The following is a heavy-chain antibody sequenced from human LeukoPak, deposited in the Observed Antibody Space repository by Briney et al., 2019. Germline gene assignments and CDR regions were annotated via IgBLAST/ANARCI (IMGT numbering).Heavy chain of an antibody. CDR3: AKDLPYTSGWALEY. Sequence: PGGSLRLSCAASGFTFNDYVMHWVRQAPGKGLEWVGRIKSRIDGGTTDFVAPVRGRFTISRDDSKNTLYLQMDSLKTEDTAVYYCAKDLPYTSGWALEYWGQGTLVTVSS. CDR1: GFTFNDYV. J-gene: IGHJ4*02. CDR2: IKSRIDGGTT. D-gene: IGHD6-19*01. V-gene: IGHV3-15*01.